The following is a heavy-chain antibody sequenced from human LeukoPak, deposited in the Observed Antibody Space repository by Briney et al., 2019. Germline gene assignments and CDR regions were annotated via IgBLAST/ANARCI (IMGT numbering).Heavy chain of an antibody. CDR1: GYTLTELS. V-gene: IGHV1-24*01. Sequence: ASVKVSCKVSGYTLTELSMHWVRQAPGKGLEWMGGFDPEDGETIYAQKFQGRVTMTTDTSTSTAYMELRSLRSDDTAVYYCARTDDYGDYRAFDIWGQGTMVTVSS. CDR2: FDPEDGET. D-gene: IGHD4-17*01. J-gene: IGHJ3*02. CDR3: ARTDDYGDYRAFDI.